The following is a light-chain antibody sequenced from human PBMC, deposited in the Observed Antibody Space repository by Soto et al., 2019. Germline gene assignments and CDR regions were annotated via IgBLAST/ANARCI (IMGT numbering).Light chain of an antibody. J-gene: IGKJ5*01. CDR1: QSVSRSY. CDR3: HQYDSSPFT. CDR2: GAS. Sequence: EIVLTQSPGTLSLSPGERATLSCRASQSVSRSYLAWYRQKPGQAPWLLIYGASNSASGVPDRFSGSGSGTAFTLTISGLEPEDFAMYYCHQYDSSPFTFGQGTRLYIK. V-gene: IGKV3-20*01.